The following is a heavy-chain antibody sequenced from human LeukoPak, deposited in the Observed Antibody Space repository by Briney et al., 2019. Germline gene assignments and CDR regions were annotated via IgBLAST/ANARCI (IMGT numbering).Heavy chain of an antibody. D-gene: IGHD6-13*01. CDR2: IYNSGNT. CDR1: GGSITSSHW. Sequence: PSGTLSLTCAVSGGSITSSHWWSWVRQPPGKGLEWIGEIYNSGNTNYNPSLKSRVTISVDKSKNQFSLKLTSVTAADTAVYYCARDENSSRNYGMDVWGQGTTVTVSS. J-gene: IGHJ6*01. V-gene: IGHV4-4*02. CDR3: ARDENSSRNYGMDV.